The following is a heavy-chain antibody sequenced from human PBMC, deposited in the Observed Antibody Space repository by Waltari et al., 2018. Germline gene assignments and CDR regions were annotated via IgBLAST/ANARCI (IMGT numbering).Heavy chain of an antibody. CDR1: GYTCPDCC. D-gene: IGHD3-10*01. CDR3: ATNRIKEGSGSYIGVVYGMDV. J-gene: IGHJ6*02. V-gene: IGHV1-69-2*01. CDR2: VDPEDVET. Sequence: EVQLGQSRGEVKKPGATVKMSCKASGYTCPDCCMPWVHPAPRKRVEGMGLVDPEDVETIYAEKCPCRVTITADTSTDTAYMELSSLRAEDTAVYYCATNRIKEGSGSYIGVVYGMDVWGQGTTVTVSS.